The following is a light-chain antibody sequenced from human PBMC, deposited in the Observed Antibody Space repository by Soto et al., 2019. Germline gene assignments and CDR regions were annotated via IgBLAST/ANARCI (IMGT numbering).Light chain of an antibody. Sequence: DIQMTQSPSTLSAFVGDRVTITCRASQSIGRWLAWYQQKPGKAPKLLIYDASSLESGVPSRFSGSGSGTEVTLTISSLQPDDFATYYCQQYNTYSPERTFGQGTKVEVK. CDR3: QQYNTYSPERT. CDR2: DAS. V-gene: IGKV1-5*01. CDR1: QSIGRW. J-gene: IGKJ1*01.